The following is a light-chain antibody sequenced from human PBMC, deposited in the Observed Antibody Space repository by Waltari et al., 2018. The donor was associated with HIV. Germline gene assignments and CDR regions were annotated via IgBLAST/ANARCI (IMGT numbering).Light chain of an antibody. Sequence: IVLTLSPGTLSLSPGERASPSCRASQNVGSSYLAWYQQKFGQAPRLLIYGSSNRATGIPDRFSGSGSGTDFTLTINRLEPEDFAVYYCQQYDTSPYTFGQGTNLEIK. V-gene: IGKV3-20*01. CDR3: QQYDTSPYT. CDR1: QNVGSSY. CDR2: GSS. J-gene: IGKJ2*01.